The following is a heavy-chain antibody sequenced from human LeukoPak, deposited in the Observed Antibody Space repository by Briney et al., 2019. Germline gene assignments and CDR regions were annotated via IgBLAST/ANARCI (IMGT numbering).Heavy chain of an antibody. D-gene: IGHD3-22*01. J-gene: IGHJ4*02. CDR2: ISDSGGRT. CDR3: AKRGVVIRVILVGFHKEAYYFDS. CDR1: GITLINYG. V-gene: IGHV3-23*01. Sequence: GGSLRLSCAVSGITLINYGMSWVRQAPGKGLEWVAGISDSGGRTKYADSVKGRFTISRDNSKNTLYLQMNSLRAEDTAVYFCAKRGVVIRVILVGFHKEAYYFDSWGQGALVTVSS.